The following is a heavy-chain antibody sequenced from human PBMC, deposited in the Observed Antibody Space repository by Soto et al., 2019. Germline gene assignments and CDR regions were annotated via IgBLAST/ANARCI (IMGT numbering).Heavy chain of an antibody. Sequence: SETLSLTCPVSGGSISSGDYYWSWIRQPPGKGLEWIGYIYYSGSTYYNPSLKSRVTISVDTSKNQFSLKLSSVTAADTAVYYCASSYDFRPRGMDVWGQGTTVTVSS. CDR3: ASSYDFRPRGMDV. V-gene: IGHV4-30-4*01. CDR1: GGSISSGDYY. J-gene: IGHJ6*02. CDR2: IYYSGST. D-gene: IGHD3-3*01.